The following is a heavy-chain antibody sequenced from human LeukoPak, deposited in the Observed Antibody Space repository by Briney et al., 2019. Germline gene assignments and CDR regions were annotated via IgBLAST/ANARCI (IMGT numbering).Heavy chain of an antibody. CDR3: AKGPTNGFWSGYYMDY. CDR2: ISGSGGST. V-gene: IGHV3-23*01. J-gene: IGHJ4*02. CDR1: GFTFSSYA. D-gene: IGHD3-3*01. Sequence: GGSLRLSCAASGFTFSSYAMSWVRQAPGKGLEWVSAISGSGGSTYYADSVKGRFTISRDNSKNTLYLQMNSLRAEDTAVYYCAKGPTNGFWSGYYMDYWGQGTLVTVSS.